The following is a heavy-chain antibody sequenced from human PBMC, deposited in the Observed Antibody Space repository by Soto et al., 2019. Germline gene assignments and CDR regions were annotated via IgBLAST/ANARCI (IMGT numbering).Heavy chain of an antibody. CDR1: GGSVRSGSHY. CDR2: VYYSGST. V-gene: IGHV4-61*01. J-gene: IGHJ5*02. Sequence: PSETLSLTCTVSGGSVRSGSHYWSWIRQPPGKGLEWIGYVYYSGSTNYNPSLKSRVTISVDTSKNQFSLKLSSVTAADTAVYFCCLYSMSTFAFDPWGQGTRVTVSS. CDR3: CLYSMSTFAFDP. D-gene: IGHD6-13*01.